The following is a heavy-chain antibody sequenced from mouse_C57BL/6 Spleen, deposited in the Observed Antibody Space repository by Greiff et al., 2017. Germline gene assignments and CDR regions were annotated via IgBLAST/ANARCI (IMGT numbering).Heavy chain of an antibody. J-gene: IGHJ2*01. CDR2: IDPSDSYT. CDR3: AREGDLDY. CDR1: GYTFTSYW. Sequence: QVQLQQPGAELVMPGASVKLSCKASGYTFTSYWMHWVKQRPGQGLEWIGEIDPSDSYTNYNQKFKGKSTLTVDKSSSTTYMQLSSLASEDSAVCYCAREGDLDYWGQGTTLTVSS. V-gene: IGHV1-69*01.